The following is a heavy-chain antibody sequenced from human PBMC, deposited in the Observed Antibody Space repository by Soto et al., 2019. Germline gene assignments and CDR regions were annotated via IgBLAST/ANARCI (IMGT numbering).Heavy chain of an antibody. CDR1: GFTFSNAW. D-gene: IGHD3-10*01. CDR3: TTDRIAGDMVRGVIAY. J-gene: IGHJ4*02. CDR2: IKSKTDGGTT. V-gene: IGHV3-15*07. Sequence: EVQLVESGGGLVKPGGSLRLSCAASGFTFSNAWMNWVRQAPGKGLEWVGRIKSKTDGGTTDYAAPVKGRFTISRDDSKNTLYLQMNSLKAEDTAVYYCTTDRIAGDMVRGVIAYWGQGTLVTVSS.